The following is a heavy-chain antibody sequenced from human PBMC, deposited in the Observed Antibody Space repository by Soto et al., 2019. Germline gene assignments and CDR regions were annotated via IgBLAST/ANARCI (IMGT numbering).Heavy chain of an antibody. J-gene: IGHJ6*02. CDR3: ARGKGMEENYYYYGMDV. CDR2: INGGNGHT. V-gene: IGHV1-3*01. D-gene: IGHD1-1*01. Sequence: SLKVSCKASGYTFSTYALHWVRQAPGQGLEWMGWINGGNGHTRYSQKFKDRVTISRDTPASTAYMELSGLRSEDTAVYYCARGKGMEENYYYYGMDVCGQRTTVTVSS. CDR1: GYTFSTYA.